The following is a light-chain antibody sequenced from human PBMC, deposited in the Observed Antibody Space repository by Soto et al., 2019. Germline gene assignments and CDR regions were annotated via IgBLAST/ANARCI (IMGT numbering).Light chain of an antibody. V-gene: IGKV3-11*01. CDR1: QSVSSY. CDR3: QQRQYWPPIT. J-gene: IGKJ5*01. CDR2: DTS. Sequence: VFTQSPATLSFSPGERATLSCRASQSVSSYLAWYQQKPGQAPRLLIYDTSNRATGVPARFSGSGSGTDFTLTISSLEPEDCAIYYCQQRQYWPPITLGQGTRLEIK.